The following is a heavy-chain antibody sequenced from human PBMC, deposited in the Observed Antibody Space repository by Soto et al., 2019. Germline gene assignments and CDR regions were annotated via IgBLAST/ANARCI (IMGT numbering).Heavy chain of an antibody. CDR1: GFTFRGYS. CDR3: ARSTMVRGVTFPRAPFDS. Sequence: PGGSLRLSCAASGFTFRGYSMNWVRQAPGKGLEWVSSISSSSIYIYYADSVKGRFTISRDNTKTSLYLQMNRLRAEDTAVYYCARSTMVRGVTFPRAPFDSWGQGTLVTVSS. J-gene: IGHJ4*02. V-gene: IGHV3-21*01. CDR2: ISSSSIYI. D-gene: IGHD3-10*01.